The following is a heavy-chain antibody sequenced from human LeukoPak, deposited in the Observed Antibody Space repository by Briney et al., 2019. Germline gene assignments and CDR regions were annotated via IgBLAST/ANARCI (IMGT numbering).Heavy chain of an antibody. CDR2: IKSKTDGGTT. CDR1: GFTFSNVW. J-gene: IGHJ4*02. CDR3: TTLYSSSWFEPYFDY. D-gene: IGHD6-13*01. Sequence: GGSLRLSCAASGFTFSNVWMSWVRQAPGKGLEWVGRIKSKTDGGTTDYAAPVKGRFTISRDDSKNTLYLQMNSLKTEDTAVYYCTTLYSSSWFEPYFDYWGQGTLVTVSS. V-gene: IGHV3-15*01.